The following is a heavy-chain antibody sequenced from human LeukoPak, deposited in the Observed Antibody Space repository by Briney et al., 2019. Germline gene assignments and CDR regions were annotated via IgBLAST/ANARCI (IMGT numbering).Heavy chain of an antibody. CDR1: GYTFTTYW. V-gene: IGHV5-51*01. CDR3: ARLSYFYDNSGYSYGMDV. CDR2: IYPGDSET. J-gene: IGHJ6*02. D-gene: IGHD3-22*01. Sequence: GESLKISCQGSGYTFTTYWIGWVRQMPGKGLEWMGIIYPGDSETIYSPSFQGQVTISVDRSINTAYLQWSSLKASDTAMYYCARLSYFYDNSGYSYGMDVWGQGTTVTVSS.